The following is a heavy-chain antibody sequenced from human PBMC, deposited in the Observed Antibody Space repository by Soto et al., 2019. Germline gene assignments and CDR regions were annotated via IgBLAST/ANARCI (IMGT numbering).Heavy chain of an antibody. D-gene: IGHD3-22*01. CDR2: ISYDGSNK. Sequence: GGSLRLSCAASGFTFSSYAMHWVRQAPGKGLEWVAVISYDGSNKYYADSVKGRFTTSRDNSKNTLYLQMNSLRAEDTAVYYCARVANSAVARTHYYYDSSGYQFDYWGQGTLVTVSS. CDR1: GFTFSSYA. CDR3: ARVANSAVARTHYYYDSSGYQFDY. V-gene: IGHV3-30-3*01. J-gene: IGHJ4*02.